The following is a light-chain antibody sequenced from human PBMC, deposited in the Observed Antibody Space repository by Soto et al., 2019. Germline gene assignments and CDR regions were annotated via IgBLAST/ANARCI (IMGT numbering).Light chain of an antibody. Sequence: DIQMTQSPSSLSASVGDRVTITCRASQSISRYLDWYQQKPGKAPKLLIYAASSLQSGVPSRFSGSGSGTDFTLTITSLQPEDFAAYYCHQGYRTPLTFGQGTKVEIK. CDR2: AAS. J-gene: IGKJ1*01. CDR1: QSISRY. V-gene: IGKV1-39*01. CDR3: HQGYRTPLT.